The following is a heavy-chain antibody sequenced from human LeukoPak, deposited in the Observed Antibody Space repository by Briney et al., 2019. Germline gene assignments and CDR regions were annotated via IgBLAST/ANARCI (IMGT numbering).Heavy chain of an antibody. Sequence: TGGSLRLSCVDSGFTFTNAWMSWVRQAPGKGLEWIGRIKSKTNGETTNYAEPVRGRFTISRDDSKSAVYLQMNSLKIEDTAVYYCTTDLGTYYHGSQRLIPIDYWGQGTLVTVSS. J-gene: IGHJ4*02. D-gene: IGHD3-10*01. CDR1: GFTFTNAW. CDR3: TTDLGTYYHGSQRLIPIDY. CDR2: IKSKTNGETT. V-gene: IGHV3-15*01.